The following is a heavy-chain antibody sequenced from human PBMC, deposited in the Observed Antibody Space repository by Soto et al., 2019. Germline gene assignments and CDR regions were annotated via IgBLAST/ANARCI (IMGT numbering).Heavy chain of an antibody. V-gene: IGHV4-59*02. CDR2: INYSGST. Sequence: XETLCLTCTVSGGSVSNYYWTWIRQPPGKGLEWISYINYSGSTDHSPSLKSRVTISLDTSKNQFSLRLISVTAADTAVYYCARLAPRYRIRDYNYHSLDFWGQGTTVTVSS. CDR1: GGSVSNYY. J-gene: IGHJ6*02. D-gene: IGHD1-20*01. CDR3: ARLAPRYRIRDYNYHSLDF.